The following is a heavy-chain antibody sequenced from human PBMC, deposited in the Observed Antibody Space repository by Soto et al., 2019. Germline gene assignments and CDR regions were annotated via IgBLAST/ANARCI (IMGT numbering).Heavy chain of an antibody. D-gene: IGHD5-18*01. CDR2: FYHSGNS. CDR3: ARISSVDPYGYVNGGLAV. J-gene: IGHJ6*02. Sequence: XTLSLPCSVSGGSIRSYYWGWIRRSPEKGLEWIGYFYHSGNSNYNPSLKSRVTISVYTSKNQLSLSLRSVTAAYTAVYFCARISSVDPYGYVNGGLAVWGQGTTSPVSS. V-gene: IGHV4-59*01. CDR1: GGSIRSYY.